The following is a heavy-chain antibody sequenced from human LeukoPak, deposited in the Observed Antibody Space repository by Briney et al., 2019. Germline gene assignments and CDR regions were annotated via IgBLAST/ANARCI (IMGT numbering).Heavy chain of an antibody. D-gene: IGHD5-18*01. V-gene: IGHV4-59*08. CDR3: ARHPGIQLRIDN. J-gene: IGHJ4*02. CDR1: GGSMSRYY. CDR2: VYDNGIT. Sequence: SETLSLTCTVSGGSMSRYYWSWIRQPPGKGLEWIGYVYDNGITSYNPSLKSRVTISADTSKNQFSLNLISVTAADTAVYFCARHPGIQLRIDNWGQGTLVTVSS.